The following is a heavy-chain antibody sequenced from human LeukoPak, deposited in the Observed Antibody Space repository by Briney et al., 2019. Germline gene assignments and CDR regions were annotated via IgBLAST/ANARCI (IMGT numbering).Heavy chain of an antibody. J-gene: IGHJ5*02. Sequence: SQTLSLTCTVSGGSINSGGHYWSWIRKSPGRGLEWIGYIYYSGSTHYNPSLKSRVTMSIDTSKNKFSLKLSSATAADTAIYYCATTYSRSGDDWFDPWGQGILVTVSS. CDR1: GGSINSGGHY. D-gene: IGHD2-21*01. CDR2: IYYSGST. CDR3: ATTYSRSGDDWFDP. V-gene: IGHV4-61*08.